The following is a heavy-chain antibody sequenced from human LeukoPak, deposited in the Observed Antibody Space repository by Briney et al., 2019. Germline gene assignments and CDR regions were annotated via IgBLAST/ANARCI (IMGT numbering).Heavy chain of an antibody. J-gene: IGHJ5*02. D-gene: IGHD3-22*01. CDR1: GYIFTGYY. Sequence: ASVKVSCKASGYIFTGYYIHWVRQAPGQGLEWMGCNNPNSGDTNYAQKLQGRVTMTTDTSTSTAYMELRSLRSDDTAVYYCARDRKSVYYDINSFDPWGQGTLVTVSS. CDR3: ARDRKSVYYDINSFDP. V-gene: IGHV1-18*01. CDR2: NNPNSGDT.